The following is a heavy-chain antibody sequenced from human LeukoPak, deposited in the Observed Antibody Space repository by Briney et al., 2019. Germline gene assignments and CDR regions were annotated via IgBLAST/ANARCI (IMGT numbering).Heavy chain of an antibody. CDR2: IWYDGSNK. CDR3: ARDGIAVAGFVDY. J-gene: IGHJ4*02. CDR1: GFTFSSYG. V-gene: IGHV3-33*01. D-gene: IGHD6-19*01. Sequence: PGRSLRPSCAASGFTFSSYGMHWVRQAPGKGLEWVAVIWYDGSNKYYADSVKGRFTISRDNSKNTLYLQMNSLRAEDTAVYYCARDGIAVAGFVDYWGQGTLVTVSS.